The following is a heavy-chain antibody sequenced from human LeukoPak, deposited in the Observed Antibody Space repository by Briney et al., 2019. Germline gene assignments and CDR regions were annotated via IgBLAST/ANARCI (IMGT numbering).Heavy chain of an antibody. Sequence: GGSLRLSCAASGFTFSSYGMSWVRQAPGKGLEWVSAISGSGGSTYYADSVKGRFTISRDNSKSTLYLQMNSLRAEDTAVYYCAKFFRTAVTLEYFQHWGQGTLVTVSS. J-gene: IGHJ1*01. D-gene: IGHD2/OR15-2a*01. V-gene: IGHV3-23*01. CDR1: GFTFSSYG. CDR2: ISGSGGST. CDR3: AKFFRTAVTLEYFQH.